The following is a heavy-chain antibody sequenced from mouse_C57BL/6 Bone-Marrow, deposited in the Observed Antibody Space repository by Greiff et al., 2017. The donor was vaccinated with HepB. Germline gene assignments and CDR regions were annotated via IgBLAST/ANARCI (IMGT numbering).Heavy chain of an antibody. D-gene: IGHD2-4*01. V-gene: IGHV7-1*01. CDR2: SRNKANDYTT. J-gene: IGHJ3*01. Sequence: EVKLVESGGGLVQSGRSLRLSCATSGFTFSDFYMEWVRQAPGKGLEWIAASRNKANDYTTEYSASVKGRFIVSRDTSQSILYLQMNALRAEDTAIYYCARDALAVGLRDWGQGTLVTVSA. CDR1: GFTFSDFY. CDR3: ARDALAVGLRD.